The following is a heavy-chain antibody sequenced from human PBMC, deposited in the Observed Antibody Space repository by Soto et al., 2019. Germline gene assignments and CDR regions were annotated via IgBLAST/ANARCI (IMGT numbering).Heavy chain of an antibody. J-gene: IGHJ3*02. CDR3: ARDPNPSTIAVAGTVAFDI. Sequence: GASVKVSCKASGYTFTSYYMHWVRQAPGQGLEWMGIINPSGGSTSYAQRFQGRVTMTRDTSTSTVYMELSSLRSEDTAVYYRARDPNPSTIAVAGTVAFDIWGQGTMVTVSS. V-gene: IGHV1-46*03. CDR1: GYTFTSYY. D-gene: IGHD6-19*01. CDR2: INPSGGST.